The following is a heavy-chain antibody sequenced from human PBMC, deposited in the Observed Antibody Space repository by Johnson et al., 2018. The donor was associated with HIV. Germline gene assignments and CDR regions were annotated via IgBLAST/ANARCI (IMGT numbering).Heavy chain of an antibody. CDR3: ARDLRFNRTVQGLIIISGAFDM. D-gene: IGHD3-10*01. CDR2: ISWNGGRT. J-gene: IGHJ3*02. V-gene: IGHV3-20*04. CDR1: GFTFSSYA. Sequence: VQLVESGGGLVQPGGSLRLSCAASGFTFSSYAMSWVRQAPGKGLEWVSGISWNGGRTIYADSVKGRFPISRDNAKNSLYLQMNSLRAEDTAVYSCARDLRFNRTVQGLIIISGAFDMWGQGTMVTVSS.